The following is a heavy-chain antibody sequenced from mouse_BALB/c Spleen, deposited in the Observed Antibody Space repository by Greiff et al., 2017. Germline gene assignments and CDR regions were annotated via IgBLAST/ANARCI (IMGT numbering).Heavy chain of an antibody. V-gene: IGHV5-17*02. CDR3: ARSDYYGSSPYFDY. Sequence: EVQGVESGGGLVQPGGSRKLSCAASGFTFSSFGMHWVRQAPEKGLEWVAYISSGSSTIYYADTVKGRFTISRDNPKNTLFLQMTSLRSEDTAMYYCARSDYYGSSPYFDYWGQGTTLTVSS. D-gene: IGHD1-1*01. CDR1: GFTFSSFG. J-gene: IGHJ2*01. CDR2: ISSGSSTI.